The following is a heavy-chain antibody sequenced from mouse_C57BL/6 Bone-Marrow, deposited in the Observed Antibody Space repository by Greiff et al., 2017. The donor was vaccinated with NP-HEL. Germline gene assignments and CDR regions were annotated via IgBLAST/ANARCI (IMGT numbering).Heavy chain of an antibody. V-gene: IGHV14-4*01. CDR2: IDPENGDP. J-gene: IGHJ4*01. CDR3: TLYYGSIYYAMDY. CDR1: GFNIKDDY. Sequence: VQLQQSGAELVRPGASVKLSCTASGFNIKDDYMHWVKQRPEQGLEWIGWIDPENGDPEYASKFQGKATITADTSSNAAYLQLSSLTSEDTAVDYCTLYYGSIYYAMDYWGQGTSVTVSS. D-gene: IGHD1-1*01.